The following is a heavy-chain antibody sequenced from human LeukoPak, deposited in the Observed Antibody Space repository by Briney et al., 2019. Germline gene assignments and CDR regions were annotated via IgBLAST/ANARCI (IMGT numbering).Heavy chain of an antibody. J-gene: IGHJ3*02. CDR3: AREAGIDYGDYVEAFDI. Sequence: PSETLSLTCTVSGGSISSGDYYWSWIRQPPGKGLEWIGYIYYSGSTYYNPSLKSRVTISVDTSKNQFSLKLSSVTGADTAVYYCAREAGIDYGDYVEAFDIWGQGTMVTVSS. CDR1: GGSISSGDYY. CDR2: IYYSGST. V-gene: IGHV4-30-4*01. D-gene: IGHD4-17*01.